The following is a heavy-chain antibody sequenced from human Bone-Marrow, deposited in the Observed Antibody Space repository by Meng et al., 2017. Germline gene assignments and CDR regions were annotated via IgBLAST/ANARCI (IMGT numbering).Heavy chain of an antibody. V-gene: IGHV1-69*06. CDR1: GGTFSSYA. CDR2: IIPIFGTA. J-gene: IGHJ5*02. Sequence: VQLVQSGAEVKKPGSLVKVSCKASGGTFSSYAISWVPQGPGQGLEWMGGIIPIFGTANYAQKVQGRVTITEDKSTSTAYMVLVRQRSEDTAVYYCAREGAYGSGYTPWGQGTLVTVSS. CDR3: AREGAYGSGYTP. D-gene: IGHD3-22*01.